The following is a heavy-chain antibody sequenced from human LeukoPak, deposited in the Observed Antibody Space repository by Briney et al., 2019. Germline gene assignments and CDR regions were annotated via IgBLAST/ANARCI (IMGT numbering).Heavy chain of an antibody. CDR1: GFTFSAYS. J-gene: IGHJ4*02. CDR3: AKVSSDWYYFDY. CDR2: ISSRSFTI. D-gene: IGHD6-19*01. Sequence: GGSLRLSCAASGFTFSAYSMNWVRQAPGKGLDWVSYISSRSFTIYYADSVKGRFTISRDNSKNTLYLQMNSLRAEDTAVYYCAKVSSDWYYFDYWGQGTLVTVSS. V-gene: IGHV3-48*01.